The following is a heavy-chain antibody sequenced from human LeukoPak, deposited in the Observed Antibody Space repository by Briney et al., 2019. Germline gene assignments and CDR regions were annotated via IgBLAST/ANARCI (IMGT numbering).Heavy chain of an antibody. D-gene: IGHD6-13*01. CDR2: IYYSGST. J-gene: IGHJ4*02. Sequence: SETLSLTCTVSGGSLSSYYWSWIRQPPGKGLEWIGYIYYSGSTSYNPSLKSRVTMSVDTSKNQFSLKLSSVTAADTAVYYCAAEDIATAALDYWGQGTLVTVSS. CDR1: GGSLSSYY. CDR3: AAEDIATAALDY. V-gene: IGHV4-59*01.